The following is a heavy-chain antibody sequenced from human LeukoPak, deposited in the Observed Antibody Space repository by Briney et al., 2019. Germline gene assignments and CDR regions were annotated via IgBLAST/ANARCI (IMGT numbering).Heavy chain of an antibody. D-gene: IGHD3-22*01. V-gene: IGHV3-7*04. J-gene: IGHJ4*02. Sequence: GGSLRLSCAASGFTFSSYWMSWVRQAPGKGLEWVANIKQDGSEKYYVDSVKGRFTISRDNAKNSLYLQMNSLRAEDTAVYYCARGGPQPRIVVVHPYYFDYWGQGTLVTVSS. CDR1: GFTFSSYW. CDR2: IKQDGSEK. CDR3: ARGGPQPRIVVVHPYYFDY.